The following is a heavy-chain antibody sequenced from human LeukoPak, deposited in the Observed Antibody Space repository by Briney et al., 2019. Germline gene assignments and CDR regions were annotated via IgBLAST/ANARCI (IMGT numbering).Heavy chain of an antibody. CDR1: GYTFTGYY. D-gene: IGHD3-22*01. V-gene: IGHV1-2*02. CDR3: ARAINSWLLLDLDY. Sequence: ASVKVSCKASGYTFTGYYMHWVRQAPGQGLEWMGWINPNSGGTNYAQKFQGRVTMTRDTSISTAYMELRRLRSDDTAVYYCARAINSWLLLDLDYWGQGTLVTVSS. CDR2: INPNSGGT. J-gene: IGHJ4*02.